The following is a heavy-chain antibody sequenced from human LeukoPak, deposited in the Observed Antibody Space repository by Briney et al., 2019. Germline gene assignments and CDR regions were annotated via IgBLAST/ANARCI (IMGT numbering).Heavy chain of an antibody. V-gene: IGHV3-23*01. CDR2: ISGSGDNT. CDR3: AEGSYYDSSGSFYFDY. D-gene: IGHD3-22*01. Sequence: GGSLRLSCAASGFTFSNYWIHWVRQAPGKGLEWVSGISGSGDNTYYADSVKGRFTISRDNSKNTLYVQVNSLGTEDTAAYYCAEGSYYDSSGSFYFDYWGQGTLVTVSS. J-gene: IGHJ4*02. CDR1: GFTFSNYW.